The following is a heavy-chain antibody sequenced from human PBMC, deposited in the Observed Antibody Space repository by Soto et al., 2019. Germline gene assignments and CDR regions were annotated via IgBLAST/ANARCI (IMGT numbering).Heavy chain of an antibody. J-gene: IGHJ5*02. CDR2: IYYSGST. V-gene: IGHV4-61*01. Sequence: SETLSLTCTVSGGSVSSGSYYWSWIRQPPGKGLERIGYIYYSGSTNYNPSLKSRVTISVDTSKNQFSLKLSSVTAADTAVYYCARSPTGWIDPWGQGTLVTVSS. CDR1: GGSVSSGSYY. CDR3: ARSPTGWIDP.